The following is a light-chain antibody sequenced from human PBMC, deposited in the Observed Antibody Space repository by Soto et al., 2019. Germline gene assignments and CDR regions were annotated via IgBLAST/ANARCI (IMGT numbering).Light chain of an antibody. J-gene: IGKJ5*01. CDR1: QSVSSSY. CDR3: QQYGSSPGIT. Sequence: EIVLTQSPGTLSLSPGERATLSCRASQSVSSSYLAWYQQKPGQAPRLLIYGASGRATGIPDRFGGSGSGTDFTLTITRLELEDFAVYYCQQYGSSPGITFGQGTRLEIK. CDR2: GAS. V-gene: IGKV3-20*01.